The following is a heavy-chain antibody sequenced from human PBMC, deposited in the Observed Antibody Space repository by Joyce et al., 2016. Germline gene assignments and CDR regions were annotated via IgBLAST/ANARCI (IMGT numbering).Heavy chain of an antibody. V-gene: IGHV1-2*02. D-gene: IGHD2-8*02. J-gene: IGHJ4*02. CDR3: VRDADGYCNGDECYTTGSDF. CDR2: INPDTYDT. CDR1: GYSFTGYY. Sequence: QVRLVQSGAEVKKPGASVKVSCKASGYSFTGYYIHWVRQAPGQGLEWVGWINPDTYDTKIAEKLEGRVTMTRVTSISTAYLDLRRLTPDDTAVYYCVRDADGYCNGDECYTTGSDFWGQGTLVTVSS.